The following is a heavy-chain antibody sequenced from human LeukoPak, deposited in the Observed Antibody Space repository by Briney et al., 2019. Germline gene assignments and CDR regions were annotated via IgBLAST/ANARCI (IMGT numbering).Heavy chain of an antibody. Sequence: SGPTLVKPTQTLTLTCTFSGFSLSTSGVGVGWIRQPPGKALEWLALLYWDDDKRYSPSLKSRLTITKDTSKNQVVITMTNMDPVDTATYYCAHSMALRYFDWLPSSYYFDYWGQGTLVTVSS. J-gene: IGHJ4*02. D-gene: IGHD3-9*01. CDR3: AHSMALRYFDWLPSSYYFDY. CDR1: GFSLSTSGVG. CDR2: LYWDDDK. V-gene: IGHV2-5*02.